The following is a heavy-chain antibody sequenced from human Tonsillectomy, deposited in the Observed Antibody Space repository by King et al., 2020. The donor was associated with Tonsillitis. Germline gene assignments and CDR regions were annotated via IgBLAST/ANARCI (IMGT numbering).Heavy chain of an antibody. D-gene: IGHD2-8*02. CDR1: GFTFSSSG. Sequence: QVQLVESGGGVVQPGGSLRLSCAASGFTFSSSGMHWVRQAPGKGLEWVAFIRYDGIYKYYADSVKGRFTISRDNSKSTLYLQMNSLRDEDTAVYYCAKEDVLGGPSAFDVWGQGTMVTVSS. CDR2: IRYDGIYK. J-gene: IGHJ3*01. CDR3: AKEDVLGGPSAFDV. V-gene: IGHV3-30*02.